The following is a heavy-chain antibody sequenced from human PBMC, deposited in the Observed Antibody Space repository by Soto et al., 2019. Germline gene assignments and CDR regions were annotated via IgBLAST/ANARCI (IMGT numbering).Heavy chain of an antibody. V-gene: IGHV5-51*01. Sequence: PGESLKISCRGSGYNFAGYWIAWVRQMPGKGLELMGIIYPSDSDTRYRPSFQGQVTISADKSIRSAYLPWNSLRTSDTAMYYCSRGYYSTRSFDYWGQGTPVTVSS. D-gene: IGHD3-22*01. CDR3: SRGYYSTRSFDY. CDR1: GYNFAGYW. J-gene: IGHJ4*02. CDR2: IYPSDSDT.